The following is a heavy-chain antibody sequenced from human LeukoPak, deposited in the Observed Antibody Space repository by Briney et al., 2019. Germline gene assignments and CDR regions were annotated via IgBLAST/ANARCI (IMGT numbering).Heavy chain of an antibody. CDR3: STGGAH. D-gene: IGHD3-16*01. V-gene: IGHV3-7*01. CDR2: IKQDGSEK. Sequence: PGGSLRLSCAASGFTFTNYWMSWVRQAPGKGLEWVANIKQDGSEKNYVDSVRGRFAISRDNARNSLFLQMNSLTAEDTAVYFCSTGGAHWGQGTLVTVSS. J-gene: IGHJ4*02. CDR1: GFTFTNYW.